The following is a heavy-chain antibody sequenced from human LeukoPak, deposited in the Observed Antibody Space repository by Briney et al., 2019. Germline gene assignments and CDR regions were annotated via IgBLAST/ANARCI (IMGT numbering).Heavy chain of an antibody. CDR2: INPNSGGT. V-gene: IGHV1-2*02. CDR1: GYTFTGYY. CDR3: ARDRGVGRAFDI. D-gene: IGHD3-10*01. J-gene: IGHJ3*02. Sequence: ASVKLSCKASGYTFTGYYMHWVRQAPGQGLGRMGWINPNSGGTNYAQKFQGRVTMTRDTSISTAYMELSRLRSDDTAVYYCARDRGVGRAFDIWGQGTMVTVSS.